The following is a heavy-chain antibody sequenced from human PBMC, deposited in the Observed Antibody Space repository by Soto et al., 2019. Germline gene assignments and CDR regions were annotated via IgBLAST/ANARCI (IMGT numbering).Heavy chain of an antibody. CDR3: AREERKGIISWFDP. V-gene: IGHV4-30-4*01. J-gene: IGHJ5*02. Sequence: SETLSLTCTVSGGSVSGVDYFWSWIRQSPGKGLEWIGYIYYTGITHLNPSLKSRLTMAVDTSKNEFSLKLTSVSAADTAVYFCAREERKGIISWFDPWGQGTPVTAPQ. CDR1: GGSVSGVDYF. D-gene: IGHD2-21*01. CDR2: IYYTGIT.